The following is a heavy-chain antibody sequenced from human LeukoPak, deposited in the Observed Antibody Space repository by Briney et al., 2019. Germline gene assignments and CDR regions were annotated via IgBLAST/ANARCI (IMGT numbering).Heavy chain of an antibody. D-gene: IGHD3-3*01. CDR2: IKSDGQIT. CDR1: GFTFNNYW. J-gene: IGHJ1*01. V-gene: IGHV3-74*01. CDR3: LLIILGGSSQH. Sequence: PGGSLRLSCAASGFTFNNYWMHWVRQAPGKGLVWVSRIKSDGQITTYADPVKGRFTTSRDNAKNTFYLQMNSLRVEDAAVYYCLLIILGGSSQHWGQGTLVSVSS.